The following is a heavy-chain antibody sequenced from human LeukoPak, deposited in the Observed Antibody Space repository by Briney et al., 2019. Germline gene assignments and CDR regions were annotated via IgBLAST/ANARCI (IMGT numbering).Heavy chain of an antibody. V-gene: IGHV4-31*03. CDR3: ARRDIVVVPAALSYYYYYYMDV. CDR2: IYYSGST. D-gene: IGHD2-2*01. J-gene: IGHJ6*03. Sequence: SETLSLTCTVSGVSISSGGYYWSWIRQHPGKGLEWIGYIYYSGSTYYNPSLKSRVTISVDTSKNQFSLKLSSVTAADTAVYYCARRDIVVVPAALSYYYYYYMDVWGKGTTVTVSS. CDR1: GVSISSGGYY.